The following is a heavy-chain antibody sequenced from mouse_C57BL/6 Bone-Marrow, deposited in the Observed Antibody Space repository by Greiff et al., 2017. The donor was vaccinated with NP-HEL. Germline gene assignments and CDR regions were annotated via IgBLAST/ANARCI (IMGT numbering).Heavy chain of an antibody. CDR2: IYPRSGNT. D-gene: IGHD2-12*01. V-gene: IGHV1-81*01. CDR3: ARYYKVAMDY. J-gene: IGHJ4*01. CDR1: GYTFTSYG. Sequence: QVHVKQSGAELARPGASVKLSCKASGYTFTSYGISWVKQRTGQGLEWIGEIYPRSGNTYYNEKFKGKATLTADKSSSTAYMELRSLTSEDSAVYFCARYYKVAMDYWGQGTSVTVSS.